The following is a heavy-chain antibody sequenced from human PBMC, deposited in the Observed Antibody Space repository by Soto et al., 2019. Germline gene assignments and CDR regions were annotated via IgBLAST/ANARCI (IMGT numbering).Heavy chain of an antibody. D-gene: IGHD3-22*01. Sequence: QVQLQESGPGLLKPSETLSLTCTVSNASLSSFYWSWVRQPAGKGLEWIGRIHTRGIINYHPSLTGRVIMSVDTSKNQFSLRLSSVTAADTGVYYCATGHSARSGYYVVAWGKGIYVTVSS. CDR2: IHTRGII. CDR3: ATGHSARSGYYVVA. J-gene: IGHJ4*02. V-gene: IGHV4-4*07. CDR1: NASLSSFY.